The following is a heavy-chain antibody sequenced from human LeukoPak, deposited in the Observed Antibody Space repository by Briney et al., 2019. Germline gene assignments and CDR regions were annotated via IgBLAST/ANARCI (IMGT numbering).Heavy chain of an antibody. CDR2: ISSSSSYI. CDR3: ARERLAYNWFDP. CDR1: GFTFSSYS. J-gene: IGHJ5*02. Sequence: GGSLRLSCAASGFTFSSYSMNWVRQAPGKGLEWVSSISSSSSYIYYADSVKGRFTISRDNAKNSLYLQMNSLRAEDTAVYYCARERLAYNWFDPCGQGTLVTVSS. D-gene: IGHD4-17*01. V-gene: IGHV3-21*01.